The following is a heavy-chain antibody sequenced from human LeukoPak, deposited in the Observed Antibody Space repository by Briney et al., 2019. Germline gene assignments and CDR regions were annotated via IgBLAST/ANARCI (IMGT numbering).Heavy chain of an antibody. D-gene: IGHD3-22*01. J-gene: IGHJ4*02. Sequence: RSGGSLRLSCAASGFTFSSYWMSWVRQAPGKGLEWVANIKQDGSEKYYVDSVKGRFTISRDNAKNLLYLQMNYLRAEDTALYYCATSDDSSGSDWGQGTLVTVSS. CDR3: ATSDDSSGSD. CDR1: GFTFSSYW. V-gene: IGHV3-7*01. CDR2: IKQDGSEK.